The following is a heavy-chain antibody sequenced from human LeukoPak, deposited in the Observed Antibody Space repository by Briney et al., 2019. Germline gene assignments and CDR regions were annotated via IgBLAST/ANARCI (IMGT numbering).Heavy chain of an antibody. CDR2: ISSSSYI. V-gene: IGHV3-21*01. CDR3: ARAKEYYYDSSGYSPFDY. D-gene: IGHD3-22*01. CDR1: GFTFSSYS. J-gene: IGHJ4*02. Sequence: PGGSLRLSCAASGFTFSSYSMNWVRQAPGKGLEWVSSISSSSYIYYADSVKGRFTISRDNAKNSLYLQMNSLRAEDTAVYYCARAKEYYYDSSGYSPFDYWGQGTLVTVSS.